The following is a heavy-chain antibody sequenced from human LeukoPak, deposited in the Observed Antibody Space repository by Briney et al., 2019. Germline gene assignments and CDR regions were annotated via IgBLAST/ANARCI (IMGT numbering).Heavy chain of an antibody. D-gene: IGHD5-18*01. V-gene: IGHV1-2*06. Sequence: ASVKVSCKASGGTFSSYAISWVRQAPGQGLEWMGRINPNSGGTNYAQKFQGRVTMTRDTSISIAYMELSRLRSDDTAVYYRARGRYSYGPDYWGQGTLVTVSS. CDR1: GGTFSSYA. CDR2: INPNSGGT. J-gene: IGHJ4*02. CDR3: ARGRYSYGPDY.